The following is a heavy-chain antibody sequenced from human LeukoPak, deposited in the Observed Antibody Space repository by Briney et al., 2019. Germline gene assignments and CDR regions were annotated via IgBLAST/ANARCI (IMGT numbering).Heavy chain of an antibody. Sequence: GGSLRLSCAASGFTVSSNYMSWVRQAPGKGLEWVSDIYSGGSTYYADSVKGRFTISRDNSKNTLYLQMNSLRAEDTAVYYCARSRTEWFDFDYWGQGTLVTVSS. D-gene: IGHD3-3*01. CDR3: ARSRTEWFDFDY. J-gene: IGHJ4*02. CDR2: IYSGGST. CDR1: GFTVSSNY. V-gene: IGHV3-53*01.